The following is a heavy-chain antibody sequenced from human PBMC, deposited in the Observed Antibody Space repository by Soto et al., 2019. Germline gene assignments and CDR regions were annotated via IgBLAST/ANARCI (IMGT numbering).Heavy chain of an antibody. D-gene: IGHD6-6*01. CDR2: IYSNGAT. CDR1: GLIVSGNY. J-gene: IGHJ4*02. Sequence: GGSLRLSCAAAGLIVSGNYMSWVRQAPGKGPEWVSVIYSNGATFYADSVKGRFTISRDDSKNTLYLQMNSLRTEDTAVYFCAGGVVIGALWTYLAYRVKGTLVPVS. V-gene: IGHV3-66*01. CDR3: AGGVVIGALWTYLAY.